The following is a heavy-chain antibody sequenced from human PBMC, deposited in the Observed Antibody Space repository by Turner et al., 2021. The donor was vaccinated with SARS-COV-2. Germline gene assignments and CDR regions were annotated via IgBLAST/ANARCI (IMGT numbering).Heavy chain of an antibody. CDR3: ARGRGYCSSTSCYTNDAFDI. CDR1: GFTFNSYD. CDR2: IGTAGDP. D-gene: IGHD2-2*02. Sequence: EVQLVESGGGLVKPGGSLRLSCAASGFTFNSYDMHWVRQATGKGLEWVSGIGTAGDPYYPGSVKGRFTISRENAKNSLYLQMNSLRAGDTAVYYCARGRGYCSSTSCYTNDAFDIWGQGTMVTISS. J-gene: IGHJ3*02. V-gene: IGHV3-13*05.